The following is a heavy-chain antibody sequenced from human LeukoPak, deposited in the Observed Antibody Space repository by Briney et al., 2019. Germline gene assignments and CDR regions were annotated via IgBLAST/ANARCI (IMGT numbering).Heavy chain of an antibody. D-gene: IGHD2-2*02. CDR3: AKDGGGIVVVPAAIQGFFFDT. Sequence: PGGSLRLSCAASGFTFSSYAMSWVRQAPGKGLEWVSAISGSGGSTYYADSVKGRFTISRDSSKNTLYLQMNSLRAEDTAVYYCAKDGGGIVVVPAAIQGFFFDTWGQGTMVTVSS. CDR1: GFTFSSYA. CDR2: ISGSGGST. J-gene: IGHJ3*02. V-gene: IGHV3-23*01.